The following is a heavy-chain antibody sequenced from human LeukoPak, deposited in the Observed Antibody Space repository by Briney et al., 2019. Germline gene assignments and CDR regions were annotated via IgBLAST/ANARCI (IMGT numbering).Heavy chain of an antibody. Sequence: GGSLRLSCAASGFTFSTYWMHWVRQAPGKGLVWVSRIKSDGGTNYADSVKGRFTISRDNAKKTVSLQMNSLRPEDTGVYYCARAPSEIGGYYPEYFRHWGQGTLVSVSS. CDR3: ARAPSEIGGYYPEYFRH. CDR2: IKSDGGT. J-gene: IGHJ1*01. D-gene: IGHD3-22*01. V-gene: IGHV3-74*01. CDR1: GFTFSTYW.